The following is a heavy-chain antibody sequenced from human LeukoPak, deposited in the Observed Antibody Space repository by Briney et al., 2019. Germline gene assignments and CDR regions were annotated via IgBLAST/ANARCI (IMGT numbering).Heavy chain of an antibody. CDR1: GLTFTSYG. V-gene: IGHV3-30*02. CDR2: IRYDGSNK. Sequence: GSLRLSCAASGLTFTSYGLHWVRQAPGKGLEWVAFIRYDGSNKYYADSVRGRFIISKDNSKNTLYLQMNSLRAEDTAVYYCARRAGSYSHSYDYWGQGTLVTVSS. D-gene: IGHD2-15*01. CDR3: ARRAGSYSHSYDY. J-gene: IGHJ4*02.